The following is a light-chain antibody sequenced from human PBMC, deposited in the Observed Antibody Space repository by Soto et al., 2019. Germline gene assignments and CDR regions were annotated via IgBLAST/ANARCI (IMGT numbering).Light chain of an antibody. J-gene: IGLJ2*01. CDR2: QNL. CDR1: NSNIGSNY. Sequence: QLVLTQPPSASGTPGQRVTISCSGSNSNIGSNYVFWYQHLPGTAPKLLIYQNLQRPSGVPDRFSGSKSGNTASLTVSGLQAEDEADYYCSSYAGSNNCVFGGGTKLTVL. V-gene: IGLV1-47*01. CDR3: SSYAGSNNCV.